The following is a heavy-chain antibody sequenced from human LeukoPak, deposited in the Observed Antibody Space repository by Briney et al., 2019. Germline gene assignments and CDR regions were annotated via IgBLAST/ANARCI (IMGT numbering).Heavy chain of an antibody. V-gene: IGHV4-34*01. D-gene: IGHD3-22*01. CDR2: INHSGST. CDR3: ARVLEDSYYYDT. Sequence: PSETLSLTCAVYGGSFSGYYWSWIRQPPGKGLEWIGEINHSGSTNYNPSLKSRVTISVDTSKNQFSLKLSSVTAADTAVYYCARVLEDSYYYDTWGQGTLVTVSS. CDR1: GGSFSGYY. J-gene: IGHJ4*02.